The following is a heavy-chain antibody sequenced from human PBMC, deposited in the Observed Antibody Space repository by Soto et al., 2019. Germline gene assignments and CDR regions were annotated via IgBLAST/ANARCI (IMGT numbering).Heavy chain of an antibody. D-gene: IGHD6-19*01. Sequence: QVQLQQWGAGLLKPSETLSLTCAVYGGSFSGYYWSWIRQPPGKVLEWIGEINHSGSTNYNPSLKSPVTISVDTSKNQFSLKLSSVTAADTAVYYCARGPLQLGSSGSDFDYWGQGTLVTVSS. CDR3: ARGPLQLGSSGSDFDY. V-gene: IGHV4-34*01. CDR2: INHSGST. CDR1: GGSFSGYY. J-gene: IGHJ4*02.